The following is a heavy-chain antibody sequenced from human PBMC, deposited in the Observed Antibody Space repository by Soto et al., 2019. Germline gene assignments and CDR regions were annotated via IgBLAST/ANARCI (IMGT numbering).Heavy chain of an antibody. CDR2: ISAYNGNT. Sequence: ASVKVSCKASGYTFTSYGISWVRQAPGQGLEWMGWISAYNGNTNYAQKFQGRVTMTRDTSTSTVYMELSSLRSEDTAVYYCASRYCSGGSCGSGINYYYGMDVWGQGTTVTVSS. CDR3: ASRYCSGGSCGSGINYYYGMDV. V-gene: IGHV1-18*01. J-gene: IGHJ6*02. CDR1: GYTFTSYG. D-gene: IGHD2-15*01.